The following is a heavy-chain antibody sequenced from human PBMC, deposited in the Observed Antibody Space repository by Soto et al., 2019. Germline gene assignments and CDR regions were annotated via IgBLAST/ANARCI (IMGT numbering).Heavy chain of an antibody. CDR2: ISGSGGST. V-gene: IGHV3-23*01. Sequence: EVQLLESGGGLVQPGGSLRLSCAASGFTFSSYAMSWVRQAPGKGPEWVSAISGSGGSTYYADSVKGRFTISRDNSKNTLYLQMNSLRAEDTAVYYCASRITYYYDSSGSSFDYWGQGTLVTVSS. CDR1: GFTFSSYA. CDR3: ASRITYYYDSSGSSFDY. J-gene: IGHJ4*02. D-gene: IGHD3-22*01.